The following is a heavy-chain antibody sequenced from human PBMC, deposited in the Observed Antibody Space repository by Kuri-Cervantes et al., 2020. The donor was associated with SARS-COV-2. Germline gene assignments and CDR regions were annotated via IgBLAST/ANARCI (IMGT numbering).Heavy chain of an antibody. CDR3: ARLFCIGGSCYSFYYYGMDV. Sequence: SETLSLTCTVSGGSISSSSYYWGWIRQPPGKGLEWIGSIYYSGSTYYNPSLKSRVTISVDTSKNQFSLKLSSVTAADTAVYYCARLFCIGGSCYSFYYYGMDVWGQGTTVTVSS. CDR2: IYYSGST. CDR1: GGSISSSSYY. J-gene: IGHJ6*02. D-gene: IGHD2-15*01. V-gene: IGHV4-39*01.